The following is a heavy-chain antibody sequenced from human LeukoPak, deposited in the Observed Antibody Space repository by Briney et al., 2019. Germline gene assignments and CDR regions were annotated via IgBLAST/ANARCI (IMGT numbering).Heavy chain of an antibody. CDR1: EFTFSNYW. V-gene: IGHV3-7*01. D-gene: IGHD5-18*01. CDR2: IKEDGSDK. J-gene: IGHJ4*02. Sequence: GGSLRLSCAASEFTFSNYWMTWVRQPPGKGLEWVANIKEDGSDKYYVDSVKGRFTISRDNAKNSLYLQMNNLRAEDTAVYYCARDVGYFRFDYWGQGTLVTVSS. CDR3: ARDVGYFRFDY.